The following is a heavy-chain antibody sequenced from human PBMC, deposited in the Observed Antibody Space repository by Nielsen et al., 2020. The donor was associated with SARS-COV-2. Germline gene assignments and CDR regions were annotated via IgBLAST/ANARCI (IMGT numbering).Heavy chain of an antibody. CDR1: GFTFSTYG. CDR3: AKDWTAIVVVPSGGVDY. J-gene: IGHJ4*02. V-gene: IGHV3-30*18. Sequence: GESLKISCAASGFTFSTYGMHWVRQAPGKGLEWVAAISYDGSNKYCVDSVKGRFTISRDNSKNTLYLQMSSLREEDTAVYYCAKDWTAIVVVPSGGVDYWGQETLVTVSS. D-gene: IGHD2-15*01. CDR2: ISYDGSNK.